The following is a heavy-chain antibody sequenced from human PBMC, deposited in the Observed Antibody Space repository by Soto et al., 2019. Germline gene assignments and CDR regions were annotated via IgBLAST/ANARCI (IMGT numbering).Heavy chain of an antibody. CDR3: ARETYYDSSGYFQGWFDP. CDR2: IYTSGST. V-gene: IGHV4-4*07. Sequence: KASETLSLTCTVSGGSISSYYWSWIRQPAGKGLEWIGRIYTSGSTNYNPSLKSRVTMSVDTSKNQFSLKLSSVTAADTAVYYCARETYYDSSGYFQGWFDPWGQGTLVTVSS. J-gene: IGHJ5*02. D-gene: IGHD3-22*01. CDR1: GGSISSYY.